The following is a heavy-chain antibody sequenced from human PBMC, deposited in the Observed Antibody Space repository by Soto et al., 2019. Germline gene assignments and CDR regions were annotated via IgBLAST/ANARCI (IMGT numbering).Heavy chain of an antibody. D-gene: IGHD6-6*01. CDR1: GFTFGSYA. CDR3: ARDNQQLGDYYYYGMDV. CDR2: ISYDGSNK. V-gene: IGHV3-30-3*01. J-gene: IGHJ6*02. Sequence: GGSLRLSCAASGFTFGSYALHWVRQAPGKGLEWVAVISYDGSNKYYADSVKGRFTISRDNSKNTLYPQMNSLRAEDTAVYYCARDNQQLGDYYYYGMDVWGQGTTVTVSS.